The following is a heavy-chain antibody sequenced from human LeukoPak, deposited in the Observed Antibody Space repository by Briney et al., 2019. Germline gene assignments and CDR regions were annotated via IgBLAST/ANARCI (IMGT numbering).Heavy chain of an antibody. CDR2: IVVGSGNT. D-gene: IGHD2-2*01. J-gene: IGHJ4*02. V-gene: IGHV1-58*01. Sequence: GASAKISCKASGFTFTSSAVQWVRQARGQRFEWIGWIVVGSGNTNYAQKFQERVTITRDMSTSTAYMELSSLRSEDTAVYYCAAFSANQGIVVVPAAHPFDYWGQGTLVTVSS. CDR1: GFTFTSSA. CDR3: AAFSANQGIVVVPAAHPFDY.